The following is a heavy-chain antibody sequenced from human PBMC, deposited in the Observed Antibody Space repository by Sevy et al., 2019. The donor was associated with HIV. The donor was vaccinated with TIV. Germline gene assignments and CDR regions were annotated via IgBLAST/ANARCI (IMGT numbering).Heavy chain of an antibody. J-gene: IGHJ4*02. Sequence: ASLKVSCKVSGYTFSTYHITWVRQAPGQGLEWMGRVSPHNGDTNYAQKLQGRVTMITDASTNTAYMELGSLRSDDTAVYYCARAYCSGGRCYSLAYWGQGTLVTVSS. V-gene: IGHV1-18*01. CDR2: VSPHNGDT. D-gene: IGHD2-15*01. CDR1: GYTFSTYH. CDR3: ARAYCSGGRCYSLAY.